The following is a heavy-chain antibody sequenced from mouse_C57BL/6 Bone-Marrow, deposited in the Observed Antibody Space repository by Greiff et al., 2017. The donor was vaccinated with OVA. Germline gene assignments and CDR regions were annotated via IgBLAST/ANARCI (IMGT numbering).Heavy chain of an antibody. Sequence: VQLQQSGPELVKPGASVKMSCKASGYTFTDYNMHWVKQSPGKSLEWIGYINPNNGGTSYNQKFKGKATLTVNKSSSTAYMELRSLTSEDSAVYYCARGYYAKGGFAYWGQGTLVTVSA. J-gene: IGHJ3*01. CDR1: GYTFTDYN. D-gene: IGHD2-1*01. V-gene: IGHV1-22*01. CDR3: ARGYYAKGGFAY. CDR2: INPNNGGT.